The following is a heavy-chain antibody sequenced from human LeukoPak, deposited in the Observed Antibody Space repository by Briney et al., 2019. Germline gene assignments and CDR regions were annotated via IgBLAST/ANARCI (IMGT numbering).Heavy chain of an antibody. CDR3: AREADSGSYNY. V-gene: IGHV1-18*01. Sequence: ASVKVSCKASGGTFSSYAISWVRQAPGQGPEWMGWISAYNGNTNYAQKLQGRVTMTTDTSTSTAYMELRSLRSDDTAVYYCAREADSGSYNYWGQGTLVTVSS. CDR1: GGTFSSYA. J-gene: IGHJ4*02. CDR2: ISAYNGNT. D-gene: IGHD1-26*01.